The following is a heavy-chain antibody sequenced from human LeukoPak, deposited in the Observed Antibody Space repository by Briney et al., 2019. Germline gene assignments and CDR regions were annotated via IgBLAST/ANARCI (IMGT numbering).Heavy chain of an antibody. J-gene: IGHJ4*02. CDR2: ISAYNGNT. D-gene: IGHD3-10*01. CDR3: ARDLDQYNGRFGGFGHDF. CDR1: GYTFINYG. Sequence: APVKVSCKASGYTFINYGINWVRQAPGQGLVWMGWISAYNGNTNYAQSLQGRVTMTTDTSTSTVYMEMRSLTSDDTAVYYCARDLDQYNGRFGGFGHDFWGQGTLVTVSS. V-gene: IGHV1-18*01.